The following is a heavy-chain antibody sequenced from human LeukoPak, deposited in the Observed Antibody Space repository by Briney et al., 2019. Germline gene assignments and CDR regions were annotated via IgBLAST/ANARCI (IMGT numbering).Heavy chain of an antibody. D-gene: IGHD3-10*01. CDR2: ISYDGSNK. CDR1: GFTFSSYG. Sequence: GGSLRLSCAASGFTFSSYGMHWVRQAPGKGLEWVAVISYDGSNKYYADSVKGRFTISRDNSKNTLYLQMNSLRSEDTAVYYCARVYYYGSGSHDWYFDLWGRGTLVTVSS. CDR3: ARVYYYGSGSHDWYFDL. V-gene: IGHV3-30*03. J-gene: IGHJ2*01.